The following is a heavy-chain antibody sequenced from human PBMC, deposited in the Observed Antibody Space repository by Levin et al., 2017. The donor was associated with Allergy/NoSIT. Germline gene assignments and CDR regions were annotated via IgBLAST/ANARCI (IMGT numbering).Heavy chain of an antibody. D-gene: IGHD2-21*01. J-gene: IGHJ3*02. CDR1: GFNFTNLW. CDR3: ARQICGDGRCDGNDAFQI. V-gene: IGHV5-51*01. CDR2: IYPDDSDT. Sequence: GGSLRLSCKGSGFNFTNLWIGWVRQMPGKGLEWLGIIYPDDSDTRYSPSFQGQVIMSVDKSISTAYLQWSSMKASDSAIYYCARQICGDGRCDGNDAFQIWGHGTMVTVSS.